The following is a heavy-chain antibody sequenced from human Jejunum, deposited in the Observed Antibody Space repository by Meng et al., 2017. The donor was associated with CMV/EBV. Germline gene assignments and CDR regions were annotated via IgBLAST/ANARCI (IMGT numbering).Heavy chain of an antibody. CDR3: ARDELIYGLGSYLGY. V-gene: IGHV3-21*01. CDR1: TFTFSSYS. CDR2: ISSSSNYI. J-gene: IGHJ4*02. Sequence: EVQLVESGGGLVKPGGSVRLACAASTFTFSSYSMSWVRQAPGKGLEWVSSISSSSNYIYYADSVKGQFTISRDNAKNSLYLQMNSLRADDTAVYYCARDELIYGLGSYLGYWGQGPLVTVSS. D-gene: IGHD3-10*01.